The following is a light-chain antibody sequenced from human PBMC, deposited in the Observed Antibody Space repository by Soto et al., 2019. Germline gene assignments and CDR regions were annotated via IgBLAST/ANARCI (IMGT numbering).Light chain of an antibody. Sequence: SALTQPASVSGSPGQSITISCTGTSSDVGSYNLVSWYQQHPGKAPKLMIYGVNNRPSGVSNRFSGSKSGNTASLTISGLQADDEADYYCSSYTTSSALQVFGTGTKVTVL. CDR3: SSYTTSSALQV. CDR2: GVN. J-gene: IGLJ1*01. V-gene: IGLV2-14*02. CDR1: SSDVGSYNL.